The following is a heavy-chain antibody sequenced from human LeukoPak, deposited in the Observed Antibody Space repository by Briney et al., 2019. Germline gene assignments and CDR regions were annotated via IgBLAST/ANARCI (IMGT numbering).Heavy chain of an antibody. V-gene: IGHV1-18*01. CDR2: ISAYNGNT. CDR3: ASRIAVAGPHYYSDY. Sequence: ASVKVSCKASGYTFTSYGISWVRQAPGQGLEWMGWISAYNGNTNYAQKLQGRVTMTTDTSTSTAYMELRSLRSDDTAVYYCASRIAVAGPHYYSDYWGQGTLVTVSS. D-gene: IGHD6-19*01. J-gene: IGHJ4*02. CDR1: GYTFTSYG.